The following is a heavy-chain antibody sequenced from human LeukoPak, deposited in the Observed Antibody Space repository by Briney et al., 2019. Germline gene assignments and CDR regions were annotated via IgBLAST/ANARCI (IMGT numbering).Heavy chain of an antibody. CDR1: GGSFSGYY. Sequence: KPSETLSLTCAVYGGSFSGYYWSWIRQPPGKGLEWIGEINHSGSTNYNPSLKSRVTISVDTSKNQFSLKLSSVTAADTAVYYCARVMQQQLGGPYYYYYYYIDVWGKGTTVTVSS. J-gene: IGHJ6*03. V-gene: IGHV4-34*01. CDR3: ARVMQQQLGGPYYYYYYYIDV. CDR2: INHSGST. D-gene: IGHD6-13*01.